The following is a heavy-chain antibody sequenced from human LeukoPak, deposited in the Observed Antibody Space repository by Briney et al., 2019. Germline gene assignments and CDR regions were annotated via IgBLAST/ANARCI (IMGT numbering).Heavy chain of an antibody. Sequence: GGSLRLSCAASGFTFSNAWMSWVRQAPGKGLEWVGRIYSKTDGGTTDYAAPVKGRFTISRDDSKNTLYLQMSSLKTEDTAVYYCTTGFWSGYYTGLYGYWGQGTLVTVSS. D-gene: IGHD3-3*01. V-gene: IGHV3-15*01. CDR2: IYSKTDGGTT. J-gene: IGHJ4*02. CDR1: GFTFSNAW. CDR3: TTGFWSGYYTGLYGY.